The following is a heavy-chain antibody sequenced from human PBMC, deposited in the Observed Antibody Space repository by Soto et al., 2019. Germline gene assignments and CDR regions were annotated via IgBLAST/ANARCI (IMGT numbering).Heavy chain of an antibody. CDR1: GYTFTDYY. J-gene: IGHJ6*02. V-gene: IGHV1-2*04. D-gene: IGHD5-12*01. Sequence: QVQLVQSGAEVKKPGASVNVSCKVSGYTFTDYYINWVRQAPGQGLEWMGWINPNSGDTKYAHKFQGWVTMTRDTSISTAYMELRRLRSDDTAMYYCARDLFTGYSGYGYYYCGMELWGQGTAVTVSS. CDR2: INPNSGDT. CDR3: ARDLFTGYSGYGYYYCGMEL.